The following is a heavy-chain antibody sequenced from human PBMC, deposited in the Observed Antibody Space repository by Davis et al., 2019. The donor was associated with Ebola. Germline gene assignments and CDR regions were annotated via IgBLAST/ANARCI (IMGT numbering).Heavy chain of an antibody. D-gene: IGHD3-16*01. CDR1: GGSFTPYF. CDR2: LSGSGGST. V-gene: IGHV3-23*01. J-gene: IGHJ4*02. Sequence: ESLPLSCAVYGGSFTPYFWRLVRQAPSKVLDWVSALSGSGGSTYYADSVQGRFTISRDNSKNTLYLQMNSLRAGDTAVYDCAKERGGDPDYFDYWGQGTLVSVSS. CDR3: AKERGGDPDYFDY.